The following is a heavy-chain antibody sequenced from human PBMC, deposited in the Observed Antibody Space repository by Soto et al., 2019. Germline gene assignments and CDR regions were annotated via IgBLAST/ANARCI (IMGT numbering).Heavy chain of an antibody. J-gene: IGHJ3*01. CDR2: IYSGGST. CDR3: ATSPLLPRAH. D-gene: IGHD3-22*01. V-gene: IGHV3-53*01. Sequence: EVQLVESGGGLIQPGGSLRLSCAASGFTFSSNDMNWVRQAPGKGLEWVSLIYSGGSTYYADSVKGRFTISRDNSKNTLYLQMSSLRAEDTVVYYCATSPLLPRAHWGQGTMVTVSS. CDR1: GFTFSSND.